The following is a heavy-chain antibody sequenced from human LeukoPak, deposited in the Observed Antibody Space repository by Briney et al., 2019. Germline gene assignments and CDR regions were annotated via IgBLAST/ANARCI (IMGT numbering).Heavy chain of an antibody. Sequence: ASVKVSCKASGYTFTSYYMHWVRQAPGQGLEWMGIINPSGGSTSYAQKFQGRVTMTRDTSTSTVYMELSSLRSEDTAVYYCAGVCSSTSCYRAGYYYGMDVWGQGTTVTVSS. CDR3: AGVCSSTSCYRAGYYYGMDV. CDR1: GYTFTSYY. CDR2: INPSGGST. V-gene: IGHV1-46*01. J-gene: IGHJ6*02. D-gene: IGHD2-2*01.